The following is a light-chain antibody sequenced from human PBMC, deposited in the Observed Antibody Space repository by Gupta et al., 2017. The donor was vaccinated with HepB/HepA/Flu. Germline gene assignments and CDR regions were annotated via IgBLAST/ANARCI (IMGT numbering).Light chain of an antibody. J-gene: IGKJ3*01. Sequence: IQMTPSPSSLSASVGDRVTITCRASKSVTSYLNWYQQKPGKAPKLLIYAASSLQSGVPSRFSGSGSGTDFTLTISSLQPEDFGIYYCKQSFSTPYTFGPGTKLEIK. CDR1: KSVTSY. CDR3: KQSFSTPYT. CDR2: AAS. V-gene: IGKV1-39*01.